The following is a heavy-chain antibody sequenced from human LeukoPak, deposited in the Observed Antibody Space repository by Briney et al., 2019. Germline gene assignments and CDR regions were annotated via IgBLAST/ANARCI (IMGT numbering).Heavy chain of an antibody. CDR2: ISSSSSTI. CDR3: AKSKESYYYGMDV. J-gene: IGHJ6*02. V-gene: IGHV3-48*01. CDR1: GFTFSSYS. Sequence: GGSLRLSCAASGFTFSSYSMNWVRQAPGKGLEWVSYISSSSSTIYYADSVKGRFTISRDNSKNTLCLQMNSLRAEDTAVYYCAKSKESYYYGMDVWGQGTTVTVSS.